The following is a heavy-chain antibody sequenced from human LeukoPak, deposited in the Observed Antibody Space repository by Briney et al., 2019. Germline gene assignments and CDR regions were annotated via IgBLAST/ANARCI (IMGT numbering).Heavy chain of an antibody. D-gene: IGHD3-10*01. CDR2: IYYSGST. V-gene: IGHV4-59*08. J-gene: IGHJ4*02. CDR3: ARRGYGSGSFNRYYFDY. CDR1: GGSTSSYY. Sequence: SETLSLTCTVSGGSTSSYYWSWIRQPPGKGLEWIGYIYYSGSTNYNPSLKSRVTISVDTSKNQFSLKLSCVTAADTAVYYCARRGYGSGSFNRYYFDYWGQGNLVTVSS.